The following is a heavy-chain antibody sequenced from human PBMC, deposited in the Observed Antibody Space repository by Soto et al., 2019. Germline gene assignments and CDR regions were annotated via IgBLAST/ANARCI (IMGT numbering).Heavy chain of an antibody. J-gene: IGHJ6*02. V-gene: IGHV4-30-4*01. CDR1: GGSISSGDYY. D-gene: IGHD5-18*01. CDR2: IYYSGTT. Sequence: SETLSLTCTVSGGSISSGDYYWSWIRQPPGKGLEWIGYIYYSGTTYYNPSLKSRVTISVDTSKNQFSLKVNSVTAADTAVYYCARALIQLWPHYYYGTDVWGQGTTVTVSS. CDR3: ARALIQLWPHYYYGTDV.